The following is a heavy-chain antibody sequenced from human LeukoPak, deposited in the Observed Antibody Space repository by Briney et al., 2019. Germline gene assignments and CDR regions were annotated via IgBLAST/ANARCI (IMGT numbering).Heavy chain of an antibody. J-gene: IGHJ4*02. CDR3: ARDREELAPFDY. D-gene: IGHD6-6*01. CDR1: GYTFTSYG. V-gene: IGHV1-18*01. Sequence: ASVKVCCKASGYTFTSYGISWVRQAPGQGLEWMGWISAYNGNTNYAQKLQGRVTMTTDTSTSTAYMELRSLRSDDTAAYYCARDREELAPFDYWGQGTLVTVSS. CDR2: ISAYNGNT.